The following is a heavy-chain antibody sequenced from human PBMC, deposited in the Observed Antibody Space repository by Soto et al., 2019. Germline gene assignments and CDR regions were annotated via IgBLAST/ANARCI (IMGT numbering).Heavy chain of an antibody. CDR3: ARDLSSYSSGWYDL. V-gene: IGHV1-69*05. Sequence: SAKVSCKASRGSFGSYAISWGRQAPGQGLEWMGGINPICGTANYAQKFQGRVTMTRDESTSTVYLELNSLRSEDTAVYYCARDLSSYSSGWYDLWGRGTLVTVSS. CDR1: RGSFGSYA. CDR2: INPICGTA. D-gene: IGHD6-19*01. J-gene: IGHJ2*01.